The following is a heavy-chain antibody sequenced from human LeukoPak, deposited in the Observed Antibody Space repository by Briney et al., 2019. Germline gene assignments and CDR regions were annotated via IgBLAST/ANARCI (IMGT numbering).Heavy chain of an antibody. CDR1: GYTYTTYH. CDR2: MNPNSGNT. J-gene: IGHJ4*02. V-gene: IGHV1-8*03. CDR3: ATQTGYSVN. D-gene: IGHD6-13*01. Sequence: ASLKESCKPSGYTYTTYHLNWVRQTTGQGLEWMGWMNPNSGNTGYAKKFQGRVTITRNTSISTAYMELSSLRSEDTAVYYCATQTGYSVNWGQGTLVTVSS.